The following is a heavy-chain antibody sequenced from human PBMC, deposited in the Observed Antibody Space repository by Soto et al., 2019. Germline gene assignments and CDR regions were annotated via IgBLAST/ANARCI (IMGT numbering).Heavy chain of an antibody. V-gene: IGHV4-34*01. J-gene: IGHJ5*02. Sequence: PSETLSLTCAVYGGSFSGYYWSWIRQPPGKGLEWIGEINHSGSTNYNPSLKSRVTISVDTSKNQFSLKLSSVTAADTAVYYCARSQYRSKMNRFHPWCQASLVTVSS. CDR2: INHSGST. CDR1: GGSFSGYY. CDR3: ARSQYRSKMNRFHP. D-gene: IGHD6-13*01.